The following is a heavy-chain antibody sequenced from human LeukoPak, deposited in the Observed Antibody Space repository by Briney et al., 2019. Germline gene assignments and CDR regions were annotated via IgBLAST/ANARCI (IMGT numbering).Heavy chain of an antibody. J-gene: IGHJ4*02. V-gene: IGHV3-23*01. Sequence: VGSLRLSCAASGFTFSTYAVNWLRQAPGKGLEWVSAISSSRGTTYYADSVKGRFSISRDNSKNTLYLRMNSLRAEDTAIYYCAKDRNAWLTNFDSWGQGTLVSVSA. D-gene: IGHD1-1*01. CDR2: ISSSRGTT. CDR3: AKDRNAWLTNFDS. CDR1: GFTFSTYA.